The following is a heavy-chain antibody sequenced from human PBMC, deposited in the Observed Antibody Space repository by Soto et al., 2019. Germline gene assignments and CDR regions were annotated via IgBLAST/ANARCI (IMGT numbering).Heavy chain of an antibody. CDR3: ASYYGSGSYSPINYGMDV. J-gene: IGHJ6*02. Sequence: EVQPVESGGGLVQPGGSLRLSCAASGFTVSSNYMSWVRQAPGKGLEWVSVIYSGGSTYYADSVKGRFTISRHNSKNTLYLQMNSLRAEDTAVYYCASYYGSGSYSPINYGMDVWGQGTTVTVSS. V-gene: IGHV3-53*04. D-gene: IGHD3-10*01. CDR2: IYSGGST. CDR1: GFTVSSNY.